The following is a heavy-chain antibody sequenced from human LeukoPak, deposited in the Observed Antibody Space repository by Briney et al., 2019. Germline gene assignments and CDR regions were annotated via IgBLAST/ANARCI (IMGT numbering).Heavy chain of an antibody. Sequence: SQTLSLTCTVSGGSISSADYYWSWIRQPPGKGLEWIGSIYYSGSTYYNPSLESRVTISVDTSKNQFSLKLTSVTAADTAVYYCAVVVTAMGDYYFDYWGQGTLVTVSS. CDR2: IYYSGST. CDR3: AVVVTAMGDYYFDY. J-gene: IGHJ4*02. V-gene: IGHV4-39*01. CDR1: GGSISSADYY. D-gene: IGHD2-15*01.